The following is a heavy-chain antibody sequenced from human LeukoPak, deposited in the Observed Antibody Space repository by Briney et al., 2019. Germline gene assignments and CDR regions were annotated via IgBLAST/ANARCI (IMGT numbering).Heavy chain of an antibody. D-gene: IGHD6-19*01. Sequence: GGSLRLSCAASGFTFSSYWMSWVRQAPGKGLEWVANIKQDGSEKYYEDSVKGRFTISRDNAKNSLSLQMNSLRAEDTAVYYCAREMAMAVAGISWFDPWGQGTLVTVSS. CDR3: AREMAMAVAGISWFDP. CDR1: GFTFSSYW. J-gene: IGHJ5*02. V-gene: IGHV3-7*01. CDR2: IKQDGSEK.